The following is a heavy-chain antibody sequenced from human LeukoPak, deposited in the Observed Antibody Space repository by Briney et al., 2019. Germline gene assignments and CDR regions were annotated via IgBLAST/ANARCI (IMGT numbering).Heavy chain of an antibody. Sequence: PSQTLSLTCTVSGGSISSGSYYWSWIRQPAGEGLEWVGRIYTSGSTNYNPSLKSRVTISVDTSKNQFSLKLSSVTAADTAVYYCARSPDSSNFFTGSYDYWGQGTLVTVSS. D-gene: IGHD6-13*01. J-gene: IGHJ4*02. V-gene: IGHV4-61*02. CDR3: ARSPDSSNFFTGSYDY. CDR2: IYTSGST. CDR1: GGSISSGSYY.